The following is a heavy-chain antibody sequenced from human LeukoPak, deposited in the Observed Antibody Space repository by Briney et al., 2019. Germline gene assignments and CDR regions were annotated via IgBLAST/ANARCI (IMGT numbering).Heavy chain of an antibody. CDR3: VRDLGYCSSTSCYADY. J-gene: IGHJ4*02. CDR1: GFTFSSYS. CDR2: IKGNAAST. V-gene: IGHV3-20*04. D-gene: IGHD2-2*01. Sequence: GESLRLSCAASGFTFSSYSMNWVRQAPGKGLEWVSGIKGNAASTGYADSVKGRFTISRDNAKKSLYLQMNSLRVEDTALYYCVRDLGYCSSTSCYADYWGQGTPVSVSS.